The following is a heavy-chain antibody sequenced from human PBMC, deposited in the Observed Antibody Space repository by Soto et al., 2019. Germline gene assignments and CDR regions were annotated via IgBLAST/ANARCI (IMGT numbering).Heavy chain of an antibody. Sequence: ASVKVSCKASGYIFPIIGISSVRQAPGQGLEWMGWISTYTGKTNYAQDLQGRVTMTADTSTNTAYMELRSLRSDDTAVYYCARFSSSWYYFDYWGQGTLVTVSS. CDR3: ARFSSSWYYFDY. CDR1: GYIFPIIG. D-gene: IGHD6-13*01. V-gene: IGHV1-18*01. CDR2: ISTYTGKT. J-gene: IGHJ4*02.